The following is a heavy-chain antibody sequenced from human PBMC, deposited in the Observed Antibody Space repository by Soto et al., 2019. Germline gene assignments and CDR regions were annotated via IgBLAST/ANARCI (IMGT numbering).Heavy chain of an antibody. CDR1: GCTFTSAY. CDR3: ARDTADCSGGSCYSVTDYYYGMDV. D-gene: IGHD2-15*01. V-gene: IGHV1-46*01. J-gene: IGHJ6*02. Sequence: DSVKVSYKASGCTFTSAYMHWVRQAPGQGLEWMGIINPSGGSTSYAQKFQGRVTMTRDTSTSTVYMELSSLRSEDTAVYYCARDTADCSGGSCYSVTDYYYGMDVWGQGTTVTVSS. CDR2: INPSGGST.